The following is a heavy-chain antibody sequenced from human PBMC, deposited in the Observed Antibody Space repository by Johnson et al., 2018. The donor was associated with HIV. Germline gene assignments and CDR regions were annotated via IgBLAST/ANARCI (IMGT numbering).Heavy chain of an antibody. D-gene: IGHD6-13*01. Sequence: VQLVESGGGVVRPGGSRRLSCAASGFTFSSYDMHWVRQAIGKGLEWVSAIGTAGDTYYPGSVKGRFTISRENAQNSLYLRMTSLRAGDTAVYYCARGGVYSSSWYPFQGAFDIWGQGTMVTVSS. CDR2: IGTAGDT. J-gene: IGHJ3*02. V-gene: IGHV3-13*01. CDR3: ARGGVYSSSWYPFQGAFDI. CDR1: GFTFSSYD.